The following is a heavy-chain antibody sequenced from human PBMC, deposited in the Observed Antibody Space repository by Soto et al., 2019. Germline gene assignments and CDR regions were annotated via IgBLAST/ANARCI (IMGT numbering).Heavy chain of an antibody. CDR2: IIPIFGTA. J-gene: IGHJ1*01. Sequence: QVQLVQSGAEVKKPGSSVKVSCKASGGTFSSYAISWVRQAPGQGLEWMGGIIPIFGTANYAQKFQGRVTITADESTSPAYMELSSLRSEDTAVYYCARELYSSSYIPQDGVGYFQPWGQGTLVTVSS. CDR3: ARELYSSSYIPQDGVGYFQP. CDR1: GGTFSSYA. D-gene: IGHD6-6*01. V-gene: IGHV1-69*01.